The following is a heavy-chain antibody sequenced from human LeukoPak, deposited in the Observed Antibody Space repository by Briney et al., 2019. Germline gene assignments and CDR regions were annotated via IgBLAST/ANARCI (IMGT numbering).Heavy chain of an antibody. V-gene: IGHV3-23*01. J-gene: IGHJ3*02. CDR2: ISGSGGRT. CDR3: AKVQSAVITDAFDI. CDR1: GFTFSNYG. Sequence: GGSLRLSCAASGFTFSNYGMSWVRESPGKGLEWVSAISGSGGRTDYADSVKGRFTISRDISKNTVYLQMNSLRADDTAVYYCAKVQSAVITDAFDIWGQGTLVTVSS. D-gene: IGHD3-22*01.